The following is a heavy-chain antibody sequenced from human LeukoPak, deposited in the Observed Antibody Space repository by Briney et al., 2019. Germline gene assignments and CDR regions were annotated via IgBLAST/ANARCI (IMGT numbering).Heavy chain of an antibody. Sequence: GASVEVSCKASGYTFTIYGISWVRQAPGQGLEWMGGIIPIFGTANYAQKFQGRVTITADESTSTAYMELSSLRSEDTAVYYCARDRWDCSGGSCPNDFDYWGQGTLVTVSS. J-gene: IGHJ4*02. CDR3: ARDRWDCSGGSCPNDFDY. D-gene: IGHD2-15*01. V-gene: IGHV1-69*13. CDR2: IIPIFGTA. CDR1: GYTFTIYG.